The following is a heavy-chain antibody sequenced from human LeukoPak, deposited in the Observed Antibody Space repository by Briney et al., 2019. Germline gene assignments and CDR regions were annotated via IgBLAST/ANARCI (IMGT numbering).Heavy chain of an antibody. V-gene: IGHV3-30*02. D-gene: IGHD3-10*01. CDR1: GFTFSHYG. CDR3: AKSAAGSSGSLLHY. Sequence: GGSLRLSCAASGFTFSHYGMHWVRQAPGKGLEWVAFIRYDGSNKYYADSVKGRFTISRDNSKNTLYLQMNSLRAEDTAVYYCAKSAAGSSGSLLHYWGQGTLVTVSS. J-gene: IGHJ4*02. CDR2: IRYDGSNK.